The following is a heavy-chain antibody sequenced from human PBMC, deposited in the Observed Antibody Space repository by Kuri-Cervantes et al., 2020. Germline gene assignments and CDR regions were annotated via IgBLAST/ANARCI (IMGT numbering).Heavy chain of an antibody. CDR1: GFTFSSYS. CDR3: VREGSGSFYGYYYYMDV. V-gene: IGHV3-21*01. D-gene: IGHD3-10*01. Sequence: GESLKISCEASGFTFSSYSMNWVRQAPGKGLEWVSSISSSSSYIYYADSVKGRFTISRDNAKNSLYLQMNSLRAEDTATYYCVREGSGSFYGYYYYMDVWSKGTTVTDSS. CDR2: ISSSSSYI. J-gene: IGHJ6*03.